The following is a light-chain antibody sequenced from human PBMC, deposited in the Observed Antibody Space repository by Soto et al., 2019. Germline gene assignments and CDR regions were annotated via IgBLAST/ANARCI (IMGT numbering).Light chain of an antibody. CDR1: NSNIGAGYE. CDR3: QSYDSSLSVLYV. CDR2: GNI. J-gene: IGLJ1*01. Sequence: QSVLTQPPSVSGAPGQRVIISCTGSNSNIGAGYEVHWFQQLPGTAPKLLIYGNINRPSGVPDRFSGSKSGTSASLAITGLQPEDEADYYCQSYDSSLSVLYVFGTGTKDTVL. V-gene: IGLV1-40*01.